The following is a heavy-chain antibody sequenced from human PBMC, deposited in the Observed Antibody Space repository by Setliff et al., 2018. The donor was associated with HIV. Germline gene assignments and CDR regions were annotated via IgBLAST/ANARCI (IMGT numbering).Heavy chain of an antibody. D-gene: IGHD6-6*01. V-gene: IGHV1-58*02. J-gene: IGHJ6*03. CDR1: GFTFGRSS. CDR3: GALYSSSSRGYYFHMDV. Sequence: GASVKVSCKASGFTFGRSSMQWVRQARGQRLEWIGWLAVGSGDTSYAQRFHERVTITRDMSTNTAYMELSSLRSEDTAIYYCGALYSSSSRGYYFHMDVWGKGTTVTSP. CDR2: LAVGSGDT.